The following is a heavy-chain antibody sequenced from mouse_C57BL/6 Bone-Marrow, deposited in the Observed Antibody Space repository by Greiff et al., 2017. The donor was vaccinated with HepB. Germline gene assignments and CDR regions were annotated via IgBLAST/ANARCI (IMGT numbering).Heavy chain of an antibody. CDR2: INYDGSST. CDR1: GFTFSDYY. V-gene: IGHV5-16*01. J-gene: IGHJ4*01. CDR3: ARDEVLAMDY. Sequence: EVHLVESEGGLVQPGSSMKLSCTASGFTFSDYYMAWVRQVPEKGLEWVANINYDGSSTYYLDSLKSRFIISRDNAKNILYLQMCSLKSEDTATYYCARDEVLAMDYWGQGTSVTVSS.